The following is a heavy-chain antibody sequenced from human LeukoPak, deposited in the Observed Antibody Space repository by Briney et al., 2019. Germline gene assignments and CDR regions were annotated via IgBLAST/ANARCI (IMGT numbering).Heavy chain of an antibody. J-gene: IGHJ5*02. D-gene: IGHD3-16*01. CDR3: AKDQGEWSGFDP. Sequence: GGSLRLSCAASGFIFNNYGLHWVRQAPGKGLEWVAFIRYDGSNKYYADSVKGRFTISRDNSKNTLYLQMNSLRAEDTAVYYCAKDQGEWSGFDPWGQGTLLTVSS. CDR1: GFIFNNYG. CDR2: IRYDGSNK. V-gene: IGHV3-30*02.